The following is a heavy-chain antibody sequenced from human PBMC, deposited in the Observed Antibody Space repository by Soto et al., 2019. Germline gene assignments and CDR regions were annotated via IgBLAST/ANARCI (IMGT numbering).Heavy chain of an antibody. V-gene: IGHV4-4*02. J-gene: IGHJ4*02. CDR1: GTWISSGSHW. D-gene: IGHD5-12*01. CDR3: AGGGGYRFDY. Sequence: HVQLQESGPGLVKPSGTLSLTCAVSGTWISSGSHWCSWVRQPRGKGLEWLGEIYRNDYTNYHPSLKSRVAMAVDDSNNHFSLAMNFVTAADTARYYSAGGGGYRFDYWGQGALVTVSS. CDR2: IYRNDYT.